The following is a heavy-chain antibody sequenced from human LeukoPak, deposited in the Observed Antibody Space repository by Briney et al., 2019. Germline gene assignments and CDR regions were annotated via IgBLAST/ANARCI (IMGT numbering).Heavy chain of an antibody. D-gene: IGHD3-22*01. CDR3: TTDLEYYYDSSGYYRDAFDI. CDR2: ISGSGGST. CDR1: GFTFSSYA. J-gene: IGHJ3*02. Sequence: GGSLRLSCAASGFTFSSYAMSWVRQAPGKGLEWVSAISGSGGSTYYADSVKGRFTISRDNSKNTLYLQMNSLKTEDTAVYYCTTDLEYYYDSSGYYRDAFDIWGQGTMVTVSS. V-gene: IGHV3-23*01.